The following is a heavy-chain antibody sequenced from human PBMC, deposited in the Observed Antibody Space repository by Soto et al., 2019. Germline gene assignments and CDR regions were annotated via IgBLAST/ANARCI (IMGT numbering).Heavy chain of an antibody. J-gene: IGHJ4*02. CDR1: GGSISSGGYY. CDR2: IYYSGST. V-gene: IGHV4-31*03. CDR3: ARVNTAMALDY. Sequence: SLTCTVSGGSISSGGYYWSWIRQHPGKGLEWIGYIYYSGSTYYNPSLKSRVTISVDTSKNQFSLKLSSVTAADTAVYYCARVNTAMALDYWGQGTLVTVSS. D-gene: IGHD5-18*01.